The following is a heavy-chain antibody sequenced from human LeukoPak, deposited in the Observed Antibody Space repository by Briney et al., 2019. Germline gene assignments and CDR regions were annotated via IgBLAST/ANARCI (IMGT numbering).Heavy chain of an antibody. D-gene: IGHD3-9*01. Sequence: SETLSLTCAVYGGSFSGYYWSRIRQPPGKGLEWIGEINHSGSTNYNPSLKSRVTISVDTSKNQFSLKLSSVTAADTAVYYCARGGDDILTGYYYFDYWGQGTLVTVSS. CDR3: ARGGDDILTGYYYFDY. V-gene: IGHV4-34*01. J-gene: IGHJ4*02. CDR2: INHSGST. CDR1: GGSFSGYY.